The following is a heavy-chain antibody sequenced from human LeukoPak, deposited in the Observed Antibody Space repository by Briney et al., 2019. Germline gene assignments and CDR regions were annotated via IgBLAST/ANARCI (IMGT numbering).Heavy chain of an antibody. CDR2: ISSNGDNT. CDR3: ARSGKSSGYYPQGY. D-gene: IGHD3-22*01. J-gene: IGHJ4*02. CDR1: GFTFSTYV. V-gene: IGHV3-64D*06. Sequence: GGSLRLSCSVSGFTFSTYVMHWVRQAPGKGLEYVSAISSNGDNTYYADSVKGRFTISRDNSKNTLYLQMSSLRSDDTAVYYCARSGKSSGYYPQGYWGQGTLVTVSS.